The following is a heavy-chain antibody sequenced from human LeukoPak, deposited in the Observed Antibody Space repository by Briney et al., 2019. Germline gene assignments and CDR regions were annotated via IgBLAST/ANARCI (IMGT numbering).Heavy chain of an antibody. CDR2: IKSKIDGGTT. V-gene: IGHV3-15*01. CDR3: TTLSNDFWSGYFYYMDV. Sequence: GGSLRLSCAASGVTFSNAWMSWVRQAPGKGLEWVGRIKSKIDGGTTDYAAPVKGRFTISRDDSKNTLYLQMDSLKTEDTAVYYCTTLSNDFWSGYFYYMDVWGKGTTVTVSS. CDR1: GVTFSNAW. D-gene: IGHD3-3*01. J-gene: IGHJ6*03.